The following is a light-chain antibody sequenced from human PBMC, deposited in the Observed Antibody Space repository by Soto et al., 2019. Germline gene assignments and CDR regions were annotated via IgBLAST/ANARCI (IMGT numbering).Light chain of an antibody. Sequence: PGDRATLSCRASQSVYSSYLAWYQQKPGQAPRLLIYDASSRATGIPDRFSGSGSGTDFTLTISRLEPEDFAVYYCQQYGNLWTFGQGTKLEI. V-gene: IGKV3-20*01. J-gene: IGKJ2*02. CDR1: QSVYSSY. CDR2: DAS. CDR3: QQYGNLWT.